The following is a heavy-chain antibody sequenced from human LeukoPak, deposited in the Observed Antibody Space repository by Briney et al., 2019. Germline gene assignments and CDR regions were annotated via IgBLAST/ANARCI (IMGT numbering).Heavy chain of an antibody. V-gene: IGHV1-69*05. J-gene: IGHJ6*03. D-gene: IGHD2-15*01. Sequence: GASVKVSCKASGGTFSSYAISWVRQAPGQGLEWMGRIIPIFGTANYAQKFQGRVTITTDESTSTAYMELSSLRSEDTAVYYCARDGIDCSGGSCYSLRYYCYYMDVWGKGTTVTVSS. CDR1: GGTFSSYA. CDR2: IIPIFGTA. CDR3: ARDGIDCSGGSCYSLRYYCYYMDV.